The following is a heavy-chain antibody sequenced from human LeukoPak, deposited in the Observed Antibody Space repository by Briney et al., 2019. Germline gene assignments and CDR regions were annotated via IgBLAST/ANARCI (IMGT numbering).Heavy chain of an antibody. Sequence: GGSLRLSCAASGFTFSDYYMSWIRQAPGKGLEWVSVIYTGGNTYYTDAVKGRFTISRHNSKNTLYLQMNNLRAEDTAVYYCARGGPATTIDYWGRGTLVTVSS. J-gene: IGHJ4*02. CDR3: ARGGPATTIDY. CDR2: IYTGGNT. V-gene: IGHV3-53*04. D-gene: IGHD1-1*01. CDR1: GFTFSDYY.